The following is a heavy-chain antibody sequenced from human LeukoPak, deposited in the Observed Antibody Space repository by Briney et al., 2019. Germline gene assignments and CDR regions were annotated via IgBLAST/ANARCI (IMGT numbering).Heavy chain of an antibody. CDR2: ISGSGGST. J-gene: IGHJ4*02. D-gene: IGHD2-8*01. V-gene: IGHV3-23*01. Sequence: GGSLRLSCAASGFTFSSYAMSWVRQAPGKGLEWVSAISGSGGSTYYADSVKGRFTISRDNSRNTLYLQMSKMTVEDTAVYYCAKKKSGNGDRFDYWGQGTLVIVSS. CDR1: GFTFSSYA. CDR3: AKKKSGNGDRFDY.